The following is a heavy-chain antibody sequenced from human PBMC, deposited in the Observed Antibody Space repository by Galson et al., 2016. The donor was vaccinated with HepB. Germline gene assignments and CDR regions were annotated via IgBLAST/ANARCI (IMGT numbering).Heavy chain of an antibody. CDR1: GYTFSIFG. Sequence: SVKVSCKASGYTFSIFGISWVRQAPGQGLEWLGWISNNNENTNYAQTVQGRVTLTTDTSTSTAYMELRDLTSGDTAVYYWARAGAEVTSQFDSWGQGTQVIVSS. J-gene: IGHJ4*02. CDR3: ARAGAEVTSQFDS. CDR2: ISNNNENT. V-gene: IGHV1-18*01. D-gene: IGHD2-21*02.